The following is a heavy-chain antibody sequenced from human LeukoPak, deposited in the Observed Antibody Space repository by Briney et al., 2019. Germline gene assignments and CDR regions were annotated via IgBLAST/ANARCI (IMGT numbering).Heavy chain of an antibody. CDR1: GGSISSYY. J-gene: IGHJ5*02. Sequence: LETLSLTCTVTGGSISSYYWSWLRQSPGKGPEWIGYIYHSGNTNYNPSLKSRLTISVARSMNQISLKLTSVTAADTAMYYCARSSSGWDFLDSFDPWGQGTLVTVSS. CDR3: ARSSSGWDFLDSFDP. V-gene: IGHV4-59*08. CDR2: IYHSGNT. D-gene: IGHD6-19*01.